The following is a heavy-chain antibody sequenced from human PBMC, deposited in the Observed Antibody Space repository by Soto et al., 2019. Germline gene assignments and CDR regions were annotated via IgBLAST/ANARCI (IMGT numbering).Heavy chain of an antibody. J-gene: IGHJ4*02. Sequence: EVQLLESGGGLIQPGGSLRLSCEASGFTFSNYGMTWVLLAPGKGLEWVSTISGSGGRTFYADPVKGRFTISRDNSKNTLYLQMTSLRDEDTAVYYCAKEMIASTLADFFDYWGQGTLVTVSS. CDR3: AKEMIASTLADFFDY. D-gene: IGHD2-21*01. V-gene: IGHV3-23*01. CDR1: GFTFSNYG. CDR2: ISGSGGRT.